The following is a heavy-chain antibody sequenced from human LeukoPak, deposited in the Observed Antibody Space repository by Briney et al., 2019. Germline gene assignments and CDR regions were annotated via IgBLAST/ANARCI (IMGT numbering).Heavy chain of an antibody. CDR2: IYYSGST. V-gene: IGHV4-61*08. D-gene: IGHD3-9*01. CDR1: GGSISSGGYY. Sequence: PSQTLSLTCTVSGGSISSGGYYWSWIRQPPGKGLEWIGYIYYSGSTNCNPSLKSRVTISVDTSKNQFSLKLSSVTAADTAVYYCAMGDYDILTGYYLDYWGQGTLVTVSS. J-gene: IGHJ4*02. CDR3: AMGDYDILTGYYLDY.